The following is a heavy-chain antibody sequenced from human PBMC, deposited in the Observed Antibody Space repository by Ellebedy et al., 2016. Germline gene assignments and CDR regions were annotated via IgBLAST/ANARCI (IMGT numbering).Heavy chain of an antibody. CDR2: IYYSGST. CDR3: ARGWFDP. CDR1: GGSISSSSYY. V-gene: IGHV4-30-4*01. Sequence: SETLSLTXTVSGGSISSSSYYWSWIRQPPGKGLEWIGYIYYSGSTYYNPSLKSRVTISVDTSKNQFSLKLSSVTAADTAVYYCARGWFDPWGQGTLVTVSS. J-gene: IGHJ5*02.